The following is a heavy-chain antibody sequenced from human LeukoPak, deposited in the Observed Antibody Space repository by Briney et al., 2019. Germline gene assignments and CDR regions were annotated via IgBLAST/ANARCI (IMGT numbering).Heavy chain of an antibody. V-gene: IGHV1-69*05. CDR1: GGTFSSYA. CDR3: ARGRSSSPPLDYYYMDV. D-gene: IGHD6-13*01. CDR2: IIPIFGTA. J-gene: IGHJ6*03. Sequence: ASVKVSCKASGGTFSSYAISWVRQAPGHGLEWMGGIIPIFGTANYEQKFQGRVTTTTDESTSTAYMELSSLRSEDTAVYYCARGRSSSPPLDYYYMDVWGKGTTVTVSS.